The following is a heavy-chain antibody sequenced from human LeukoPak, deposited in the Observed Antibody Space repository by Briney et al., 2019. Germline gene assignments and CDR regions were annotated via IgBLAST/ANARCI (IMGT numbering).Heavy chain of an antibody. V-gene: IGHV3-23*01. CDR2: ISGSGGST. CDR3: ARNGVVIQRSDAFDI. Sequence: GALRLSCAASGFTVSSYAMSWVRQAPGKGLEWVSAISGSGGSTYYADSVKGRFTISRDNSKNTLYLQMNSLRAEDTAVYYCARNGVVIQRSDAFDIWGQGTMVTVSS. CDR1: GFTVSSYA. J-gene: IGHJ3*02. D-gene: IGHD3-3*01.